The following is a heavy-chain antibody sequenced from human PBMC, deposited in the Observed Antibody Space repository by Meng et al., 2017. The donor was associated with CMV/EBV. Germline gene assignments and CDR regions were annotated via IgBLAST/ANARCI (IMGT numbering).Heavy chain of an antibody. CDR3: ARDYLIAAAGTNYYYGMDV. V-gene: IGHV3-69-1*02. CDR2: ISSSSTI. CDR1: GFTFSDYC. Sequence: GESLKISCAASGFTFSDYCMNWVRQAPGKGLEWVSSISSSSTIYYAESVKGRFTISRDNAKNSLYLQMNTLRAEDTAVDYCARDYLIAAAGTNYYYGMDVWSQGTTVTVSS. D-gene: IGHD6-13*01. J-gene: IGHJ6*02.